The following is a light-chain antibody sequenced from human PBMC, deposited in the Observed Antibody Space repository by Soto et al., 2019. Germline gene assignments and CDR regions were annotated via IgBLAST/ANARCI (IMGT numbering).Light chain of an antibody. V-gene: IGLV2-14*01. Sequence: SVLTKPASVTGSPGQSITISCTGTSSDVGGYNYVSWYQQHPGKAPKLMIYDVSNRPSGVSNRFSGSKSGNTASLTISGLQAEDEADYYCSSYTSSSTLYVFATGTKVTVL. J-gene: IGLJ1*01. CDR1: SSDVGGYNY. CDR2: DVS. CDR3: SSYTSSSTLYV.